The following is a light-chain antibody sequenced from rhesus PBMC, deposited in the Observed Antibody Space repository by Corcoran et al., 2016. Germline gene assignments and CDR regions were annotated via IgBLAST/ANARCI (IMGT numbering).Light chain of an antibody. CDR3: QQHDNSPLT. Sequence: DIQMTQSPSSLSASVGDRVTITCRASQGISNWLAWYQQKPGKAPKLLIYRASNFEKGVPSRYSGSVSGTDFTRTNSSLQPEDIATYYCQQHDNSPLTFGGGTKVEIK. CDR2: RAS. CDR1: QGISNW. J-gene: IGKJ4*01. V-gene: IGKV1-69*01.